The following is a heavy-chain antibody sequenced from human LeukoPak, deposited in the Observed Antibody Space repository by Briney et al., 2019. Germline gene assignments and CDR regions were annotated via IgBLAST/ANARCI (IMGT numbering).Heavy chain of an antibody. CDR3: ARDSPLGCLFDY. J-gene: IGHJ4*02. D-gene: IGHD3-10*01. CDR1: GFTFSSYW. Sequence: PGGSLRLSCAASGFTFSSYWMSAVRQAPGKGLEWVANIKQDGSEKYYVDSVKGRFTISRDNAKNSLYLQMNSVRAEDTAVYYCARDSPLGCLFDYWGQGTLVTVSS. V-gene: IGHV3-7*01. CDR2: IKQDGSEK.